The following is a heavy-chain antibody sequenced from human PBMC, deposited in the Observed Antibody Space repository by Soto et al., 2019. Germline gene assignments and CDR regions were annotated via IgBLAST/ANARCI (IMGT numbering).Heavy chain of an antibody. V-gene: IGHV2-5*02. CDR2: IYWDDDK. CDR3: AHSSCSGGSCYGGWFDP. J-gene: IGHJ5*02. CDR1: GFSLSTSGVG. D-gene: IGHD2-15*01. Sequence: QITLKESGPTLVKPTQTLTLTCTFSGFSLSTSGVGVGWIRQPPGKALEWLALIYWDDDKRYSPSLKSRLTLTKDTSNNQVVLPMTNMDPVDTATYYCAHSSCSGGSCYGGWFDPWGQGTLVTVSS.